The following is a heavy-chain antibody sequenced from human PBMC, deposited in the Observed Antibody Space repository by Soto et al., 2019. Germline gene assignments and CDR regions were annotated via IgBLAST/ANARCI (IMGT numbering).Heavy chain of an antibody. CDR3: AHRYCSSNSCHPYYYYNMDV. CDR2: IYWDDDK. J-gene: IGHJ6*02. V-gene: IGHV2-5*02. Sequence: QITLKESGPTLVKPTQTLTLTCTFSGFSLSTSGVGVGWIRQPPGKALEWLALIYWDDDKRYSPSLKSRLTIPKDTSKNQVVLTMTNMDPVDTATYYCAHRYCSSNSCHPYYYYNMDVWGQGTTVTVSS. D-gene: IGHD2-2*01. CDR1: GFSLSTSGVG.